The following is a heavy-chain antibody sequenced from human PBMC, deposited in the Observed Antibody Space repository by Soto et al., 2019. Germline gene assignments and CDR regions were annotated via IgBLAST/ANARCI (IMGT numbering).Heavy chain of an antibody. D-gene: IGHD2-21*02. CDR1: GFTFCTYG. CDR3: AKDDVVVTASMDY. Sequence: QVQLVESGGGVVQPGRSLRLSCAASGFTFCTYGMHWVRQAPGKGLEWVAVISFDGNNKYYADSVKGRFTISRDNSKNTLYLQMNSLRAEDTAVYYCAKDDVVVTASMDYWGQGTLVAVSS. V-gene: IGHV3-30*18. J-gene: IGHJ4*02. CDR2: ISFDGNNK.